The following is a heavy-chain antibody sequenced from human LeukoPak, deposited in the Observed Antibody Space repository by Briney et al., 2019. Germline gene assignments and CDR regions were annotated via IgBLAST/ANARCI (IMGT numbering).Heavy chain of an antibody. V-gene: IGHV4-39*01. CDR3: ARLGIQLWPFDY. CDR1: GGSISSSSYY. D-gene: IGHD5-18*01. Sequence: SETLSLTCTVSGGSISSSSYYWGWIRQPPGKGLESIGSIYYSGSTYYNPSLKSRVTISVDTSKNQFSLKLSSVTAADTAVYYCARLGIQLWPFDYWGQGTLVTVSS. J-gene: IGHJ4*02. CDR2: IYYSGST.